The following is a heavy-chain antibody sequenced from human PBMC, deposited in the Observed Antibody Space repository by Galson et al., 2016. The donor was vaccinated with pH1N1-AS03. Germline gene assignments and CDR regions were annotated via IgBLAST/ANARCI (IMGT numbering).Heavy chain of an antibody. V-gene: IGHV3-49*03. CDR1: GFTFADHA. J-gene: IGHJ4*02. CDR3: TRGCGGACPRGDS. D-gene: IGHD2-21*02. Sequence: SLRLSCATSGFTFADHAMSWFRQAPGMGLEWVGFIRSKTYGGTAEYAASVKDRFTLSRDDSKRIAYLQMDSLKIEETGIYYCTRGCGGACPRGDSWGQGTLVTVSS. CDR2: IRSKTYGGTA.